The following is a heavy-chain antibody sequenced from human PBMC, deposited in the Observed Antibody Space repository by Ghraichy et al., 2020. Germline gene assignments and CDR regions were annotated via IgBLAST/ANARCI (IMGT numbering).Heavy chain of an antibody. CDR1: GFTFSSYG. V-gene: IGHV3-33*01. CDR3: ARDGEYYDFWSGYYKAFDY. D-gene: IGHD3-3*01. Sequence: GGSLRLSCAASGFTFSSYGMHWVRQAPGKGLEWVAVIWYDGSNKYYADSVKGRFTISRDNSKNTLYLQMNSLRAEDTTVYYCARDGEYYDFWSGYYKAFDYWGQGTLVTVSS. J-gene: IGHJ4*02. CDR2: IWYDGSNK.